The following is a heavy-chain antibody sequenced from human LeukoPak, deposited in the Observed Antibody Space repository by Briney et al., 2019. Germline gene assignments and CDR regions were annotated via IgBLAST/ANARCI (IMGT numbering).Heavy chain of an antibody. Sequence: PGGSLRLSCAASGFTFDDYGMSWVRQAPGKGLEWVSGINWNGGSTGYADSVKGRFTISRDNAKNSLYLQMNRLRAEDTALYYCARGLRITIFGVVDDYYYYMDVWGKGTTVTVSS. CDR2: INWNGGST. CDR3: ARGLRITIFGVVDDYYYYMDV. D-gene: IGHD3-3*01. V-gene: IGHV3-20*04. J-gene: IGHJ6*03. CDR1: GFTFDDYG.